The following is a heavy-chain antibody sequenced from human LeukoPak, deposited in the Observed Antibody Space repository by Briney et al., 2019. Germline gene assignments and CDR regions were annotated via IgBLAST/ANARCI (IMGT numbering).Heavy chain of an antibody. CDR2: IYHSGST. Sequence: SETLSLTCIVSGGAISSSSHYWGWIRQPPGKGLEWIGSIYHSGSTVYNPSLKSRVATSVDTSRNQFSLKLNSVTASDTAVYYCARNTTVTDWYFDLWGRGTLVTVSS. J-gene: IGHJ2*01. V-gene: IGHV4-39*01. D-gene: IGHD4-17*01. CDR1: GGAISSSSHY. CDR3: ARNTTVTDWYFDL.